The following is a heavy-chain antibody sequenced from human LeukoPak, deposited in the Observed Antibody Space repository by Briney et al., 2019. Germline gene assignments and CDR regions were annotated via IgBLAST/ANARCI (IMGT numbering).Heavy chain of an antibody. CDR2: IKEDGSEE. CDR3: ARDQVGSS. CDR1: GYTFSGYW. J-gene: IGHJ5*02. V-gene: IGHV3-7*01. Sequence: GGYVRLSCAASGYTFSGYWMTWVRQAPGKGLEWVANIKEDGSEEYYLDSVKGRFTISRENAKNSLYLQMNSLRAEDTAVYYCARDQVGSSWGQGTLVPVSS. D-gene: IGHD6-13*01.